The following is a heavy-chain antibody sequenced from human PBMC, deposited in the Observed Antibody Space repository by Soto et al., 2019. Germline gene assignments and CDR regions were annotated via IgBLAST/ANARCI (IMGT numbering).Heavy chain of an antibody. Sequence: GASVKVSCKASGGTFSSYAISWVRQAPGQGLEWMGGIIPIFGTANYAQKLQGRVTITADKSTSTAYMELSSLRSEDTAVYYCASRGYDILTGYYNNWFDPWGQGTLVTVSS. J-gene: IGHJ5*02. CDR3: ASRGYDILTGYYNNWFDP. D-gene: IGHD3-9*01. CDR1: GGTFSSYA. CDR2: IIPIFGTA. V-gene: IGHV1-69*06.